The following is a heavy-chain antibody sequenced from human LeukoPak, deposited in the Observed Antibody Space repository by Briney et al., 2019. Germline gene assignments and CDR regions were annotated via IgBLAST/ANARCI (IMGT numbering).Heavy chain of an antibody. CDR3: ARNRLPYYYGSGSPYGAFDP. CDR2: IKQDGSEK. D-gene: IGHD3-10*01. J-gene: IGHJ5*02. V-gene: IGHV3-7*03. Sequence: GGSLRLSCAASGFTFSSYWMSWVRQAPGKGLEWVANIKQDGSEKYYVDSVKGRFTISRDNAKNSLYLQVNSLRAEDTAVYYCARNRLPYYYGSGSPYGAFDPWGRGTLVTVSS. CDR1: GFTFSSYW.